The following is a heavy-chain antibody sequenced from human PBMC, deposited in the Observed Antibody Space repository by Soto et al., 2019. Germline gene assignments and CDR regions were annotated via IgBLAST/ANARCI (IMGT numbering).Heavy chain of an antibody. CDR3: AREDPLYGDYDGMDV. J-gene: IGHJ6*02. CDR2: ISSSSSTI. D-gene: IGHD4-17*01. CDR1: GFTFSSYS. Sequence: GGSLRLSCAASGFTFSSYSMNWVRQAPGKGLEWVSYISSSSSTIYYADSVKGRFTISRDNAKNSLYLQMNSLRDKDTAVYYCAREDPLYGDYDGMDVWGQGTTVTVSS. V-gene: IGHV3-48*02.